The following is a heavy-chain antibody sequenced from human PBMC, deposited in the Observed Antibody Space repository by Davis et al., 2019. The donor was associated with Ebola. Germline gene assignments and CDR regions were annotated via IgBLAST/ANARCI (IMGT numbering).Heavy chain of an antibody. CDR3: ATAGQISGWGEFVDY. CDR2: IKQDGSEK. V-gene: IGHV3-7*01. J-gene: IGHJ4*02. Sequence: PGGSLRLSCAASGFTFSNFWMNWVRQAPGKGLEWVANIKQDGSEKHYVDSVEGRFTISRDNAKNSLYLQMNSLRAEDTAVYYCATAGQISGWGEFVDYWGQGTLVTVSS. D-gene: IGHD3-10*01. CDR1: GFTFSNFW.